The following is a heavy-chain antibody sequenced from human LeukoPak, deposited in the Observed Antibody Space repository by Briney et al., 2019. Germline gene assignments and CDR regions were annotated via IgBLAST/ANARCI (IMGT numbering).Heavy chain of an antibody. V-gene: IGHV3-30*04. D-gene: IGHD5-18*01. CDR1: GFTFSSYA. CDR2: ISYDGSNK. Sequence: GGSLRLSCAASGFTFSSYAMHWVRQAPGKGLEWVAVISYDGSNKYYADSVKGRFTISRDNSKNTLCLQMNSLRAEDTAVYYCARERAWGRGYSYGLDYWGQGTLVTVSS. CDR3: ARERAWGRGYSYGLDY. J-gene: IGHJ4*02.